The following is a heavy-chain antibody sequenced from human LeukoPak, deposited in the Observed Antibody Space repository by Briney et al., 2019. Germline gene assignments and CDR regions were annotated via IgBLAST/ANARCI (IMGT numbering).Heavy chain of an antibody. D-gene: IGHD3-22*01. J-gene: IGHJ4*02. Sequence: GGSLRLSCAASGFTFSNYAMSWVRQAPGKGLEWVSSISGSGFTYYADSVKGRFTISRDNSKNTLYLQMNSLRAADTAVSYCAKEHGYDSSASFDYWGQGTLVTVSS. CDR1: GFTFSNYA. CDR3: AKEHGYDSSASFDY. V-gene: IGHV3-23*01. CDR2: ISGSGFT.